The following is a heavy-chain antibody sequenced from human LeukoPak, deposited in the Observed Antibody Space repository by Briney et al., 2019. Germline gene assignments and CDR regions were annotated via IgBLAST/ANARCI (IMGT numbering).Heavy chain of an antibody. D-gene: IGHD4-17*01. J-gene: IGHJ4*02. V-gene: IGHV3-74*01. CDR3: ARAGIDYGDYWTRFDY. Sequence: GGSLRLSCAASGFTFSSYWMHWVRQAPGKGLAWVSRINSDGSGTTYADSVQGRFTISRDKPKNTLYLQMNSLRVEDTAVYYCARAGIDYGDYWTRFDYWGQGTLVTVSS. CDR1: GFTFSSYW. CDR2: INSDGSGT.